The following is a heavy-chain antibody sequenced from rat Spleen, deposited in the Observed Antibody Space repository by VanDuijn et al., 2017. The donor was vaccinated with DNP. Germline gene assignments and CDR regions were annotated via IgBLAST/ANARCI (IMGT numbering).Heavy chain of an antibody. V-gene: IGHV2-41*01. CDR2: IWNNGGT. CDR3: ARSPETSYIYFPWAY. D-gene: IGHD1-2*01. Sequence: QVQLKESGPGLVQPSQTLSLTCTVSGFSLTSYGVSWVRQPPGKGLEWMGVIWNNGGTRYNSVLKSRLRITKDTSKSQVFLKMNSLQTEDTATYYCARSPETSYIYFPWAYWGQGTLVIVSS. J-gene: IGHJ3*01. CDR1: GFSLTSYG.